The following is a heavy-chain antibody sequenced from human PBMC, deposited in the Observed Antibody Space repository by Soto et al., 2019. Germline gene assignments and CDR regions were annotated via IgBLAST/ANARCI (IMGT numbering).Heavy chain of an antibody. Sequence: GGSLSLSCAASGFTFSSYGMHWVRQAPGKGLEWVAVISYDGSNKYYADSVKGRFTISRDNSKNTLYLQMNSLRAEDTAVYYCAKIESGHDSHNWFDPWGQGTLVTVSS. D-gene: IGHD2-21*02. V-gene: IGHV3-30*18. CDR3: AKIESGHDSHNWFDP. J-gene: IGHJ5*02. CDR2: ISYDGSNK. CDR1: GFTFSSYG.